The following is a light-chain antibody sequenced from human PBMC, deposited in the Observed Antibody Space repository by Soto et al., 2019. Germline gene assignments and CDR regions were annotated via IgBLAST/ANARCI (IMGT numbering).Light chain of an antibody. CDR3: QYYGSSVT. CDR2: GAS. CDR1: QSVSSN. V-gene: IGKV3-15*01. Sequence: EIVMTQSPATLSESPGERATLCCRASQSVSSNLAWYQQKPGQAPRLLIYGASTRATGIPARFSGSGSGTEFTLTISSLQSEDFAVYYCQYYGSSVTFAGGTKVEIK. J-gene: IGKJ4*01.